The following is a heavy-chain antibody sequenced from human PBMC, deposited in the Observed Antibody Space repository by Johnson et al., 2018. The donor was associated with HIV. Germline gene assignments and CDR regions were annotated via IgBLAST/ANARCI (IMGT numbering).Heavy chain of an antibody. J-gene: IGHJ3*02. D-gene: IGHD7-27*01. V-gene: IGHV3-20*04. CDR3: ARALWGARALEI. CDR1: GFTFDDYG. Sequence: VQLVESGGGVVQPGRSLRLSCAASGFTFDDYGMSWVRQAPGKGLEWVSGINWNGGSTGYADSVKGRFTISRDNAKNSLYLQMTSLRAEDTAVYYCARALWGARALEIWGQGTMVTVAS. CDR2: INWNGGST.